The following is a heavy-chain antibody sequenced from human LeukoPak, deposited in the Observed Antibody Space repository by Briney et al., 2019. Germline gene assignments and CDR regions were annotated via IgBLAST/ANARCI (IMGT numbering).Heavy chain of an antibody. Sequence: GGSLRLSCAASGFTVSSNYMSSVRQAPGKGLEWVSVIYSGGSTYYADSVKGRFTISRHNSKNTLYLQMNSLRAEDTAVYYCAREKGYYYDYWGQGTLVTVSS. D-gene: IGHD3-3*01. CDR1: GFTVSSNY. CDR3: AREKGYYYDY. CDR2: IYSGGST. V-gene: IGHV3-53*04. J-gene: IGHJ4*02.